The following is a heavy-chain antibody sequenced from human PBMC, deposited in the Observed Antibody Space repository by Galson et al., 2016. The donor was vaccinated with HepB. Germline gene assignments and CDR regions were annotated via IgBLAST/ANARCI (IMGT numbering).Heavy chain of an antibody. CDR3: AKDRESSGWYGGFDF. V-gene: IGHV3-23*01. CDR2: INDNGGSS. D-gene: IGHD6-19*01. J-gene: IGHJ4*02. Sequence: SLRLSCAASGFRFRNYGMNRVRQAPGKGLEWVSNINDNGGSSYHTDSVKGRFTISRDNSENTLYLQMNSLRAEDTAVYYCAKDRESSGWYGGFDFWGQGVLVTFSS. CDR1: GFRFRNYG.